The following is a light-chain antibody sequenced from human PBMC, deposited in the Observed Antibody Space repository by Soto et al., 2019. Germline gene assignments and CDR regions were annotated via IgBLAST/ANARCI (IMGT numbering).Light chain of an antibody. J-gene: IGKJ1*01. V-gene: IGKV3-20*01. CDR2: GAS. Sequence: EIVLTQSPGTLSLSPGERATLSCRASQSVSSSYLAWYQQKPGQAPRLLIYGASSRATGIPDRFSGSGSGTDFTLTSSRLDPEHFAVYYCQQYGSSPRTFGQGTKVEIK. CDR1: QSVSSSY. CDR3: QQYGSSPRT.